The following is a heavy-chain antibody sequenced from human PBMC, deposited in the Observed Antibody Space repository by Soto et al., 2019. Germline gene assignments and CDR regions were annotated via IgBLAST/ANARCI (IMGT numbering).Heavy chain of an antibody. Sequence: QLQLQESGSGLVKPSQTLSLTCAVSGGSISSGGYSWSWIRQPPGKGLEWIGYIYHSGSTYYNPSLKSRVPXSXDXXKNQFSLQLSSVTAADTAVYYCAAGAIFGVVPLDYWVQGTLVTVSS. J-gene: IGHJ4*02. V-gene: IGHV4-30-2*01. CDR3: AAGAIFGVVPLDY. CDR2: IYHSGST. D-gene: IGHD3-3*01. CDR1: GGSISSGGYS.